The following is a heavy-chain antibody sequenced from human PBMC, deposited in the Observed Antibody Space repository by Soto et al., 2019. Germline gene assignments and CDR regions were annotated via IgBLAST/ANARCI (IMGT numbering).Heavy chain of an antibody. CDR2: INPSDSEP. Sequence: PGESLKISCEGFGYVFSSHHIVWVRQLPGKGLEWMGVINPSDSEPKYSPAFQGQVTMSLDKSISTAYLQWSSLEASDSAFYFCARSPRSSPYFDYWGQGALVTVSS. CDR1: GYVFSSHH. V-gene: IGHV5-51*01. J-gene: IGHJ4*02. D-gene: IGHD6-13*01. CDR3: ARSPRSSPYFDY.